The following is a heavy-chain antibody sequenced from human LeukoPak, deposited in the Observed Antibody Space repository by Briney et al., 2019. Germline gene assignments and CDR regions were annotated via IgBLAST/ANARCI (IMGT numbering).Heavy chain of an antibody. CDR1: GFTFSSYG. CDR2: ISYDGSNK. J-gene: IGHJ4*02. Sequence: GGSLRLSCAASGFTFSSYGMHWVRQAPGKGLEWVAVISYDGSNKYYADSVKGRFTISRDNSKNTLYLQMNSQRAEDTAVYYCAKDRSEGTIDYWGQGTLVTVSS. V-gene: IGHV3-30*18. D-gene: IGHD3-10*01. CDR3: AKDRSEGTIDY.